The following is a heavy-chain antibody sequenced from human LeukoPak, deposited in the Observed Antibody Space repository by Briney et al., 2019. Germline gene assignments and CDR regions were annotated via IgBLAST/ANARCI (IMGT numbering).Heavy chain of an antibody. CDR2: ISGDGGST. V-gene: IGHV3-43*02. CDR1: RFTFDDYA. J-gene: IGHJ4*02. CDR3: AKDRQYCSSTSCYYFDY. D-gene: IGHD2-2*01. Sequence: PGGSLRLSCAASRFTFDDYAMHWVRQAPGKGLEWVSLISGDGGSTYYADSVKGRFTISRDNSKNSLYLQMNSLRTEDTALYYCAKDRQYCSSTSCYYFDYWGQGTLVTVSS.